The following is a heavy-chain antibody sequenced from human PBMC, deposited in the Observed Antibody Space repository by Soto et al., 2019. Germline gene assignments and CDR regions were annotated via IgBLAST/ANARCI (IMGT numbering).Heavy chain of an antibody. CDR2: ISPKSTFR. J-gene: IGHJ4*02. V-gene: IGHV3-11*06. CDR3: VRGGGGGLFEH. D-gene: IGHD2-21*01. Sequence: QVHLVESGGGLVKPGGSLRLSCATSGFPFNDYYMTWIRQAPGKGLEWLSHISPKSTFRNYADSVKGRFTISRDNTESSLSLQMNRLGVDDTAVYSCVRGGGGGLFEHWGQGVLVTVAS. CDR1: GFPFNDYY.